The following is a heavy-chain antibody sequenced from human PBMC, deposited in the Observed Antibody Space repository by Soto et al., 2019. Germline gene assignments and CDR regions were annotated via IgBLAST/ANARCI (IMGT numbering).Heavy chain of an antibody. CDR2: INPNSGGT. CDR1: GHTFTGYY. CDR3: ARDGAYCGGDCYSSYYYGMDV. V-gene: IGHV1-2*02. J-gene: IGHJ6*02. D-gene: IGHD2-21*02. Sequence: ASVKVSCKASGHTFTGYYMRWVRQAPGQGLEWMGWINPNSGGTNYAQKFQGRVTMTRDTSISTAYMELSRLRSDDTAVYYCARDGAYCGGDCYSSYYYGMDVWGQGTTVTVSS.